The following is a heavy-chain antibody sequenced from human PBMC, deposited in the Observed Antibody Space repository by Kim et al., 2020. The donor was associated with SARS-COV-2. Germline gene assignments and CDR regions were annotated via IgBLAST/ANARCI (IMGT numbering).Heavy chain of an antibody. CDR3: AGSHYDSIGS. J-gene: IGHJ4*02. Sequence: TNYSPSLKSRVTISVDKSKNQFSLKLSSVTAADTAVYYCAGSHYDSIGSWGQGTLVTVSS. V-gene: IGHV4-4*02. D-gene: IGHD3-22*01. CDR2: T.